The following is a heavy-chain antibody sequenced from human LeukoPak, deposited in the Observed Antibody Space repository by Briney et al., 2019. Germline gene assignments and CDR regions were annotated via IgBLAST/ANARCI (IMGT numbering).Heavy chain of an antibody. CDR1: GGPISSYY. D-gene: IGHD3-22*01. J-gene: IGHJ4*02. Sequence: SETLSLTCTVSGGPISSYYWSWIRQPPGKGLGWIGYIYYSGSTNYNPSLKSRVTISVDTSKNQFSLKLSSVTAADTAVYYCARVSYYDSSGLMDYWGQGTLVTVSS. CDR3: ARVSYYDSSGLMDY. V-gene: IGHV4-59*01. CDR2: IYYSGST.